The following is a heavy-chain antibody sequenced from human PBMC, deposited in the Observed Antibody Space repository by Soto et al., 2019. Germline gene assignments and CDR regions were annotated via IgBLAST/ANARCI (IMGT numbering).Heavy chain of an antibody. CDR1: GGSISSGGYY. CDR2: IYYSGST. Sequence: QVQLQESDPGLVKPSQTLSLTCTVSGGSISSGGYYWSWIRQHPGKGLEWIGYIYYSGSTYYNPSLKSRVTISVGMSKNQFYLKLSSVTAADRAGYYCARDCGGDSYYYGMDVWGQGTTVTVSS. J-gene: IGHJ6*02. CDR3: ARDCGGDSYYYGMDV. D-gene: IGHD2-21*01. V-gene: IGHV4-31*03.